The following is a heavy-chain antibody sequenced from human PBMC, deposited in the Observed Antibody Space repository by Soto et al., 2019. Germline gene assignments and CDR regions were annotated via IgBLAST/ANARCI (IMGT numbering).Heavy chain of an antibody. CDR3: AGGRTVAGPSREGFDV. J-gene: IGHJ3*01. Sequence: PSETLSLTCTVSGGSISSYYWSWIRQPPGKGLEWIGYIYGSGSTDYSPSLKSRLTISVDTSMNQFSLKLSSVTAADTAVYYCAGGRTVAGPSREGFDVWGQGTMVTVS. CDR2: IYGSGST. D-gene: IGHD6-19*01. CDR1: GGSISSYY. V-gene: IGHV4-59*12.